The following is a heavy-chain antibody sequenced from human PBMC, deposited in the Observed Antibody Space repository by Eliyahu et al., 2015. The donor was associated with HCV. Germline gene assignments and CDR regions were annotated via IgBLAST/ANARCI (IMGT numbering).Heavy chain of an antibody. CDR2: IYXSGST. J-gene: IGHJ5*02. D-gene: IGHD6-19*01. CDR1: GGPINRYY. CDR3: ASGGGGIAVAGTGGWFDP. V-gene: IGHV4-59*13. Sequence: QVQLQESGPGLVQPSETLSLXCTFXGGPINRYYWSWFRQPPGKGLEWIGFIYXSGSTNYNPSLKSRVTISQDTSKNQFSLKLSSVTAADTAVYYCASGGGGIAVAGTGGWFDPWGQGTLVTVSS.